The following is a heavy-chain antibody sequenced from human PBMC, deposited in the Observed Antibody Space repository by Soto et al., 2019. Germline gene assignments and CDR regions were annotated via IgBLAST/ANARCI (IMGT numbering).Heavy chain of an antibody. Sequence: GGSLRLSCAASGFTFSSYAMSWVRQAPGKGLEWVSAISGSGGSTYYADSVKGRFTISRDNSKNTLYLQMNSLRAEDTAVYYGAKSERMYDFWSGYRRPNGFDPWGQGTLVTVSS. V-gene: IGHV3-23*01. CDR1: GFTFSSYA. CDR3: AKSERMYDFWSGYRRPNGFDP. D-gene: IGHD3-3*01. J-gene: IGHJ5*02. CDR2: ISGSGGST.